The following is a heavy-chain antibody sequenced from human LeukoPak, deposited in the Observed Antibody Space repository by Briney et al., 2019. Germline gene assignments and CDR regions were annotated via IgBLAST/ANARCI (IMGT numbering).Heavy chain of an antibody. J-gene: IGHJ6*02. D-gene: IGHD6-19*01. CDR1: GFTFDDYA. CDR3: AKDGADSSGWYNHYYGMDV. V-gene: IGHV3-9*01. CDR2: ISWNSGSI. Sequence: GRSLRLFCAASGFTFDDYAMHWVRQAPGKGLEWVSGISWNSGSIGYADSVKGRFTISRDNAKNSLYLQMNSLRAEDTALYYCAKDGADSSGWYNHYYGMDVWGQGTTVTVSS.